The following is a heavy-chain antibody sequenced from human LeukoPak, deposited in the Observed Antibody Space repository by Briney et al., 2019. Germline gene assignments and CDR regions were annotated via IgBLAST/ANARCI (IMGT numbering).Heavy chain of an antibody. D-gene: IGHD1-26*01. CDR3: ACTLAVYSGSYYVDY. V-gene: IGHV4-4*07. J-gene: IGHJ4*02. CDR2: IYTSGST. Sequence: SATLSLTCTVSGGSISSYYWSWIRQPAGKGLEWIGRIYTSGSTNYNPSLKGRVTMSVDTSKNQFSLKLSSVTAADTAVYYCACTLAVYSGSYYVDYWGQGTLVTVSS. CDR1: GGSISSYY.